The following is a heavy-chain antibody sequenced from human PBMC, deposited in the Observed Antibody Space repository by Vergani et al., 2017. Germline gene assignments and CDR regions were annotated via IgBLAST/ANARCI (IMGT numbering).Heavy chain of an antibody. CDR3: ARAVSTTVGDPPGY. V-gene: IGHV3-13*01. D-gene: IGHD4-23*01. J-gene: IGHJ4*02. CDR1: GFTFSSYD. CDR2: IGTAGDT. Sequence: EVQLVESGGGLVQPGGSLRLSCAASGFTFSSYDMHWVRQATGKGLEWVSAIGTAGDTYYPGSVKGRFTISRENAKNSLYLQMNSLRAGDTAIYYCARAVSTTVGDPPGYWVQGTLVTVSS.